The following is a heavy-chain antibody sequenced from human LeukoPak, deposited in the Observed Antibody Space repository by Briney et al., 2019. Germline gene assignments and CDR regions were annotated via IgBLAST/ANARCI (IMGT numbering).Heavy chain of an antibody. CDR1: RYSIRTTYY. CDR3: TRDAASGYSTI. Sequence: SETLSLTCTVSRYSIRTTYYWGWLRQIPGKGLGWIGISYQSGNTYYKQSLKSRVTISVDTSKNQFSLNLRSVTAADTALYYCTRDAASGYSTIWGQGTLVAVSS. V-gene: IGHV4-38-2*02. J-gene: IGHJ4*02. CDR2: SYQSGNT. D-gene: IGHD2-2*03.